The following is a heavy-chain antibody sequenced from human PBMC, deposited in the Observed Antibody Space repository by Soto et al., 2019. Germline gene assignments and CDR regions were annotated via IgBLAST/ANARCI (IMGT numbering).Heavy chain of an antibody. J-gene: IGHJ6*02. V-gene: IGHV3-73*02. Sequence: EVQLVESGGGLVQPGGSLKLSCAASGFTFSDSPIYWVRQVSGKGLEWFGRISTKPHNYATTYAGSVKGRFTIARDDSKISDYLQLNSLKPDDTAVYYCSSVKPGVWGQGTTVIASS. CDR2: ISTKPHNYAT. CDR1: GFTFSDSP. CDR3: SSVKPGV.